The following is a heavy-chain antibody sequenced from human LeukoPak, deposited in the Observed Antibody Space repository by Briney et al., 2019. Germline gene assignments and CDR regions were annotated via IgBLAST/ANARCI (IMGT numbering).Heavy chain of an antibody. CDR1: GFTFSSYG. D-gene: IGHD4-11*01. CDR3: AKDRDYSNYVGYYFDY. V-gene: IGHV3-30*18. J-gene: IGHJ4*02. Sequence: GGSLRLSCAASGFTFSSYGMHWVRQAPGKGLEWVAVISYDGSNKYYADSVKGRFTISRDNSKNTLYLQMNSLRAEDTAVYYCAKDRDYSNYVGYYFDYWGQGTLVTVSS. CDR2: ISYDGSNK.